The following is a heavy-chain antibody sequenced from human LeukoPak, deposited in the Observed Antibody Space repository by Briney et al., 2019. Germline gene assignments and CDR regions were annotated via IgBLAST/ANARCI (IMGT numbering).Heavy chain of an antibody. V-gene: IGHV3-23*01. J-gene: IGHJ5*02. CDR1: GFTFTSSA. CDR3: ARSRIVLHWFDP. Sequence: PGGSLRLSCAASGFTFTSSAMSWVRQAPGKGLEWVSTISASGLSTYHTDSVTGRFTLSRDNSQNTLYLQMNRLKAADTAVYYCARSRIVLHWFDPWGQGSLVTVS. CDR2: ISASGLST. D-gene: IGHD2/OR15-2a*01.